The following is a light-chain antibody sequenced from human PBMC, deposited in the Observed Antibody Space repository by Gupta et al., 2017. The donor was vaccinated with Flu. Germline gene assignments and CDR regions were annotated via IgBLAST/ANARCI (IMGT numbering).Light chain of an antibody. CDR2: VAS. Sequence: DIQMTQSPSSLSASVGDRVTITVRASQSIASYVNWYQQKLGEAPKLLIYVASNLKSGVQPRFSGSGSLGHMTLTISTRQRVNIVTFISEQSKNAPPTFGPGTKVEIK. CDR3: EQSKNAPPT. J-gene: IGKJ1*01. V-gene: IGKV1-39*01. CDR1: QSIASY.